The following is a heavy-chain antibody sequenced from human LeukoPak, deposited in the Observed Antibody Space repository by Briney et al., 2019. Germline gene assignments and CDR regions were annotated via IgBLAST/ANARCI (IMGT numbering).Heavy chain of an antibody. CDR1: GFTFDDYA. CDR3: ARILGYGDYVRYFDY. Sequence: GGSLRLSCAASGFTFDDYAMHWVRQAPGKGLEWVSGISWNSGSIDYVDSVKGRFTISRDNAKNSLYLQMNSLRAEDTAVYYCARILGYGDYVRYFDYWGQGTLVTVSS. J-gene: IGHJ4*02. V-gene: IGHV3-9*01. CDR2: ISWNSGSI. D-gene: IGHD4-17*01.